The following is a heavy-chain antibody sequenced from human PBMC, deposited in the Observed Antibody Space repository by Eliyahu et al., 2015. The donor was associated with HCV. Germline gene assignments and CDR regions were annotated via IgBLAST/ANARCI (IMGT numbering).Heavy chain of an antibody. D-gene: IGHD3-10*01. Sequence: EVQLVESGGGLVQPGRSLRLXCAASGFXFDDYAMXWVRQAPGKGLEWVSGISWNSGSIGYADSVKGRFTISRDNAKNSLYLQMNSLRAEDTALYYCAKDISFYGSGSYAYYYGMDVWGQGTTVTVSS. V-gene: IGHV3-9*01. J-gene: IGHJ6*02. CDR2: ISWNSGSI. CDR3: AKDISFYGSGSYAYYYGMDV. CDR1: GFXFDDYA.